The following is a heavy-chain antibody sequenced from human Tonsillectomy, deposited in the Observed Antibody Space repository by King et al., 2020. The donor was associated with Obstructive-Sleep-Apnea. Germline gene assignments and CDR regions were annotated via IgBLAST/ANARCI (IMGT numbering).Heavy chain of an antibody. D-gene: IGHD3-3*01. CDR2: ISSSGSTI. CDR3: ARERQSAAGVAFDI. Sequence: VQLVESGGGLVQPGGSLRLSCAASGFTFSSYSMNWVRQAPGKGLEWVSYISSSGSTIYYADSVKGRFTISRDNAKNSLYLQMNSLRAEDTAVYYCARERQSAAGVAFDIWGHGTMVTVSS. J-gene: IGHJ3*02. V-gene: IGHV3-48*04. CDR1: GFTFSSYS.